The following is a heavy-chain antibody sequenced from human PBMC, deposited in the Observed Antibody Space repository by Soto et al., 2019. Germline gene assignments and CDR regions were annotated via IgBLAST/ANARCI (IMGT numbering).Heavy chain of an antibody. CDR3: ARGHPHSNGWAL. Sequence: SETLPLPWTVSGESLTGYDWTWIRQPPGKGLEWIGYVYYSGSTNYNPSLESRLTISVDTAKNRISPSLGPVTAADTPIYYCARGHPHSNGWALWGQGTPVTVSS. CDR2: VYYSGST. CDR1: GESLTGYD. J-gene: IGHJ4*02. D-gene: IGHD6-19*01. V-gene: IGHV4-59*01.